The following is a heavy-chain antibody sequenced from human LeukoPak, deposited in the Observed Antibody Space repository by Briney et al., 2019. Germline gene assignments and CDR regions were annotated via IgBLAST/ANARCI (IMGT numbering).Heavy chain of an antibody. J-gene: IGHJ4*02. CDR2: IYYSGST. Sequence: SETLSLTCTVSGGSISSGGYYWSWIRQHPGKGLEWIGYIYYSGSTYYNPSLKSRVTISVDTSKNQFSLKLSSVTAADTAVYYCASQYYYDSSGYYVDYWGQGTLVTVSS. CDR3: ASQYYYDSSGYYVDY. D-gene: IGHD3-22*01. CDR1: GGSISSGGYY. V-gene: IGHV4-31*03.